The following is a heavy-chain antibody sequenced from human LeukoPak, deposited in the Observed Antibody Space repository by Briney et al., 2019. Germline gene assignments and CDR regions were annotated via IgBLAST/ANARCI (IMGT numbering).Heavy chain of an antibody. D-gene: IGHD2-2*01. J-gene: IGHJ6*02. CDR2: IIPILGIA. V-gene: IGHV1-69*04. CDR1: GGTFSSYA. CDR3: AVVQCSSTSCYADYYYGMDV. Sequence: SVKVSCKASGGTFSSYAISWVRQAPGQGLGWMGRIIPILGIANYAQKFQGRVTITADKSTSTAYMELSSLRSEDTAVYYCAVVQCSSTSCYADYYYGMDVWGQGTTVTVSS.